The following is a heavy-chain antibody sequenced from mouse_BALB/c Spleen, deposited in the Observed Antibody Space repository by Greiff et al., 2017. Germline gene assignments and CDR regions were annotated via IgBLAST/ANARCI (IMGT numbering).Heavy chain of an antibody. Sequence: EVKLVESGGDLVKPGGSLKLSCAASGFTFSSYGMSWVRQTPDKRLEWVATISSGGSYTYYPDSVKGRFTISRDNAKNTLYLQMSSLKSEDTAMYYCARYYAGYAMDYWGQGTSVTVSS. V-gene: IGHV5-6*01. J-gene: IGHJ4*01. CDR2: ISSGGSYT. CDR1: GFTFSSYG. D-gene: IGHD1-1*01. CDR3: ARYYAGYAMDY.